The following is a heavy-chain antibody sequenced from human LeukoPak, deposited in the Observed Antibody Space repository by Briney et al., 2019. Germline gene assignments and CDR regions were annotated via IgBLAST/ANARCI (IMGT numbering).Heavy chain of an antibody. J-gene: IGHJ3*02. CDR3: ARHCSSTSCYQWDAFDI. CDR1: GGSISSYY. CDR2: IYYSGST. D-gene: IGHD2-2*01. V-gene: IGHV4-59*08. Sequence: PSETLSLTCTVSGGSISSYYWSWIRQPPGKGLEWIGYIYYSGSTNYNPSLKSRVTISVDTSKSQFSLKLSSVTAADTAVYYCARHCSSTSCYQWDAFDIWGQGTMVTVSS.